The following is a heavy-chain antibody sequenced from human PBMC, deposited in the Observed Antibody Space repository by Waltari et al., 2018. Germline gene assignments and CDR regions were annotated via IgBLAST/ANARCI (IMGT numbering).Heavy chain of an antibody. V-gene: IGHV3-7*03. CDR3: ATMGAGRAPDY. J-gene: IGHJ4*02. CDR2: IRPDGGEN. CDR1: TFSFSSYW. Sequence: EVQLVESGGGLVQPGGSLRVSCAASTFSFSSYWMAWFRQAPGQGLEWVATIRPDGGENFYVDSVKGRFNISRDNAKNSFYLQMNSLRVEDTAIFYCATMGAGRAPDYWGQGTLVTVSS. D-gene: IGHD3-16*01.